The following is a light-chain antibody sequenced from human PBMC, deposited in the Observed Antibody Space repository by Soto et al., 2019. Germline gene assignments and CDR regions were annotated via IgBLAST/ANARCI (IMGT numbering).Light chain of an antibody. CDR1: QYIYNY. Sequence: DIQMTQSPSSLSASVGARVTITCRASQYIYNYLSWYQQKPGKAPKLLIYDASSLQSGVPPRFSGSGSGTDLTISINSLQPEDGETYYGQQTYSTPLTFGGGTKVDIK. CDR3: QQTYSTPLT. V-gene: IGKV1-39*01. J-gene: IGKJ4*01. CDR2: DAS.